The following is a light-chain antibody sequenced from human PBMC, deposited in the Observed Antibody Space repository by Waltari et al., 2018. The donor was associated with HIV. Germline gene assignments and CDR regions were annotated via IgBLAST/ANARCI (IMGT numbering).Light chain of an antibody. J-gene: IGLJ2*01. CDR2: GKN. Sequence: QSVLTPPPSVSGAPGQRVTISCTGSSANIGAGYAVNWYQQLPSTAPKLLIYGKNNRPSGVPDRFSGSKSGTSASLAITGLQAEDEGDYYCQSYDNSLSASVFGGGTKLTVL. CDR1: SANIGAGYA. V-gene: IGLV1-40*01. CDR3: QSYDNSLSASV.